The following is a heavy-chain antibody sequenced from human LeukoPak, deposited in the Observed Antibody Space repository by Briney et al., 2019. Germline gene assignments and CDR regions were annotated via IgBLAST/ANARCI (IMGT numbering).Heavy chain of an antibody. CDR1: GFTFDDYG. J-gene: IGHJ4*02. CDR2: INWNGGST. V-gene: IGHV3-20*04. CDR3: ARTTKEFDILTGYYFDY. Sequence: GGSLRLSCAASGFTFDDYGMSWVRQAPGKGLEWVSGINWNGGSTGYADSVKGRFTISRDNSKSTLSLQMNSLRAVDTAVYYCARTTKEFDILTGYYFDYWGQGTLVTVSS. D-gene: IGHD3-9*01.